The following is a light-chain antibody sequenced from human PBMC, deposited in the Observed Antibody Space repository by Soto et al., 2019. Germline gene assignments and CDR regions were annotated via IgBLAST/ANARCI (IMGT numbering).Light chain of an antibody. Sequence: AIRITQSPSSLSASTGDRVTITCRASQGISSYLAWYQQKPGKAPKRLIYDASILESGVPSRFSGSGSGTELTLTISSLQPEDSATYYCQHYNSYSMWTFGQGTKVDIK. CDR2: DAS. V-gene: IGKV1-8*01. J-gene: IGKJ1*01. CDR1: QGISSY. CDR3: QHYNSYSMWT.